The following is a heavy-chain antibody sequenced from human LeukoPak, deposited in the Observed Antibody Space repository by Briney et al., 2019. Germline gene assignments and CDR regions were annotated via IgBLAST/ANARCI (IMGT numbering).Heavy chain of an antibody. CDR1: GFTFSSYG. J-gene: IGHJ5*02. Sequence: PGGSLRLSCAASGFTFSSYGMHWVRQAPDKELEWVAVISYDGSNKYYAGSVKGRFTISRDNSKNTLYLQMNSLRTEDTAVYYCAKIGSAGTLLYWFDPWGQGTLVTVSS. V-gene: IGHV3-30*18. CDR3: AKIGSAGTLLYWFDP. D-gene: IGHD1/OR15-1a*01. CDR2: ISYDGSNK.